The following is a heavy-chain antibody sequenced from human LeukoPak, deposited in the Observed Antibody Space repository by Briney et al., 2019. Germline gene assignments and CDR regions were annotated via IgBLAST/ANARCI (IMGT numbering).Heavy chain of an antibody. D-gene: IGHD2-2*01. V-gene: IGHV1-18*01. CDR2: ISAYNGNT. CDR3: ARGGTLGYCSSTSCYGGRGAFDI. Sequence: GASVKVSCKASGYTFTSYGISWVRQAPGQGLEWMGWISAYNGNTNYAQKLQGRVTMTTDTSTSTAYMELRSLRSDDTAVYYCARGGTLGYCSSTSCYGGRGAFDIWGQGTMVTVSS. J-gene: IGHJ3*02. CDR1: GYTFTSYG.